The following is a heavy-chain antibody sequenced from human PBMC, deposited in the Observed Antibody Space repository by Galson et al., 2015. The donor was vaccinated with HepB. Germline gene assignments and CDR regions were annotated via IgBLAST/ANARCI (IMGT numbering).Heavy chain of an antibody. J-gene: IGHJ5*02. D-gene: IGHD2-15*01. Sequence: SVKVSCKASGFNFPNSIIRWVRRTPGQRLGWIGNIVVDTGHTNYAPNVNDRLSLSRDLSTGTTYMDLSSLSSDDTAIYYCAAARRYDVMSGRHYSLDPWGQGTLVTVSS. CDR2: IVVDTGHT. CDR1: GFNFPNSI. V-gene: IGHV1-58*02. CDR3: AAARRYDVMSGRHYSLDP.